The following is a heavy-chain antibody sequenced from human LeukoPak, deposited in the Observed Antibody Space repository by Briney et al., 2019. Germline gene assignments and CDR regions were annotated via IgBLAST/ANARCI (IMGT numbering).Heavy chain of an antibody. CDR2: IYSGGST. J-gene: IGHJ3*02. CDR1: GFTFSSFA. Sequence: GGSLRLSCSASGFTFSSFAMYWVRQAPGKGLEWVSAIYSGGSTYYADSVKGRFTISRDNSKNTLYLQMNSLRAEDTAVYYCARDKRDGYNWAFDIWGQGTMVTVSS. CDR3: ARDKRDGYNWAFDI. V-gene: IGHV3-66*01. D-gene: IGHD5-24*01.